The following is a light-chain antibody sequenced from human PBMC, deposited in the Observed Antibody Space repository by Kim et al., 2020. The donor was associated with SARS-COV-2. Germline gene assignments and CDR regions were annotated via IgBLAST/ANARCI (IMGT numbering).Light chain of an antibody. V-gene: IGLV2-14*03. CDR3: SSYTSSTTSV. J-gene: IGLJ2*01. Sequence: QSALTQPASVSGSPGQSITISCSGTSSDVGGYNYVSWYQHHPGKAPKLMIYDVNKRPSGVSSRFSGSKSGNTASLTISGLQAEDEADYYCSSYTSSTTSVFGGGTQLTVL. CDR2: DVN. CDR1: SSDVGGYNY.